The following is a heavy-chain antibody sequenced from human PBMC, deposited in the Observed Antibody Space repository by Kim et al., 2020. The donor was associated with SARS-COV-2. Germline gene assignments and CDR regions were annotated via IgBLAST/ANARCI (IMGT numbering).Heavy chain of an antibody. J-gene: IGHJ4*02. V-gene: IGHV3-23*01. CDR3: AGRLYSSGWYYFDY. Sequence: ADSVKGRFTISRDNSKNTLYLQMNSLRAEDTAVYYCAGRLYSSGWYYFDYWGQGTLVTVSS. D-gene: IGHD6-19*01.